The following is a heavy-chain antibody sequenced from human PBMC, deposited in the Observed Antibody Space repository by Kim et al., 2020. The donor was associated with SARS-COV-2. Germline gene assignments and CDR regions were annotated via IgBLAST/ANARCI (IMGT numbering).Heavy chain of an antibody. CDR3: ARDDYDFWSGYYEVDY. J-gene: IGHJ4*02. D-gene: IGHD3-3*01. Sequence: SVKGRFSISRDNYKNSLYLQRNRLRAEDTAVYYCARDDYDFWSGYYEVDYWGQGTLVTVSS. V-gene: IGHV3-30*07.